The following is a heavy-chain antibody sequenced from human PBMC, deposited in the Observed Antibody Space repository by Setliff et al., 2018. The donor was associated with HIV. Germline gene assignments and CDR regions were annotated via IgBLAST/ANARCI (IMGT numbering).Heavy chain of an antibody. D-gene: IGHD6-19*01. V-gene: IGHV4-38-2*02. CDR1: GYSISSGYY. J-gene: IGHJ3*01. CDR3: AREERGWSNRGAFDV. CDR2: IIHSGST. Sequence: PSETLSLTCAVSGYSISSGYYWGWIRQPPGKGLEWIGEIIHSGSTNYNPSLKSRVTVSADTSKNQFSLRLNSVTAADTAVYYCAREERGWSNRGAFDVWGLGTMVTVSS.